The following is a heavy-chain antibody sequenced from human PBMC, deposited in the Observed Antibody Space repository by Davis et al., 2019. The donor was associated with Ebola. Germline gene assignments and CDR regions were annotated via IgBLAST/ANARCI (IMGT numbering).Heavy chain of an antibody. V-gene: IGHV3-53*01. Sequence: GESLKISCAAFEFTVSSNYMSWVRQAPGKGLEWVSAIYSGGNTYYADSVKGRFTISRDSSKNTLYLQMNSLRAEDTAVDYWAGDPGVANGMDVWGKGTTVSVSS. D-gene: IGHD2-21*01. CDR3: AGDPGVANGMDV. J-gene: IGHJ6*04. CDR2: IYSGGNT. CDR1: EFTVSSNY.